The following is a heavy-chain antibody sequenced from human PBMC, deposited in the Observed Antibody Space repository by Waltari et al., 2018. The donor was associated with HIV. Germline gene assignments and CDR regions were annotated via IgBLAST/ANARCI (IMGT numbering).Heavy chain of an antibody. CDR2: IKTQADGETT. CDR3: TTWMY. D-gene: IGHD2-2*03. Sequence: EVQLVESGGGLIKPGGSLRLSFAASGFTFSDAWMSWVRQAPGKGLEWVARIKTQADGETTDYAAPVQGRFTVSRDDARNTVYLQIDSLKTDDTAMYYCTTWMYWGPGTRVTVSS. J-gene: IGHJ4*02. CDR1: GFTFSDAW. V-gene: IGHV3-15*01.